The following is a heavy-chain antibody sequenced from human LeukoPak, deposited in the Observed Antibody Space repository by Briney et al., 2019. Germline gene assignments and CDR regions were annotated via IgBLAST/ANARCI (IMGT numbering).Heavy chain of an antibody. CDR3: ARDGGARSDCSSTSCYEDAFDI. CDR2: IQFDGSNR. V-gene: IGHV3-30*12. D-gene: IGHD2-2*01. CDR1: GFIFTKYG. J-gene: IGHJ3*02. Sequence: GGSLRLSCTTSGFIFTKYGMHWLRQAPGKGLEWVALIQFDGSNRYYADSVKGRFTISRDSAKNSLYLQMNSLRAEDTAVYYCARDGGARSDCSSTSCYEDAFDIWGQGTMVTVSS.